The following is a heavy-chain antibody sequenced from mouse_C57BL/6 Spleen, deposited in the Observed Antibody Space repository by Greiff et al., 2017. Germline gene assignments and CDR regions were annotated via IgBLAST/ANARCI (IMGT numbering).Heavy chain of an antibody. Sequence: HGHVKKSGAELVKPGASVKMSCKASGYTFTTYPIEWMKQNHGKSLEWIGNFHPYNDDTKYNEKFKGKATLTVEKSSSTVYLELSRLTSDDSAVYYCARGQLRPQGYAMDYWGQGTSVTVSS. J-gene: IGHJ4*01. CDR1: GYTFTTYP. D-gene: IGHD3-2*02. CDR3: ARGQLRPQGYAMDY. V-gene: IGHV1-47*01. CDR2: FHPYNDDT.